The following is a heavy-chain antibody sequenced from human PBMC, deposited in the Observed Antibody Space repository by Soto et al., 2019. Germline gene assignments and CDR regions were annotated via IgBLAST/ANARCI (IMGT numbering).Heavy chain of an antibody. J-gene: IGHJ4*02. Sequence: QVQLQESGPGLVKPSGTLSLTCAVSGGSITSNNWWTWVRQPPGKGLEWIGEIHHCGSTNYNPSLKSRVTISLDKSKNLFSLKLTSVTAADTAVYYCASLVPAALLYWGQGTLVTISS. CDR3: ASLVPAALLY. CDR1: GGSITSNNW. V-gene: IGHV4-4*02. CDR2: IHHCGST. D-gene: IGHD2-2*01.